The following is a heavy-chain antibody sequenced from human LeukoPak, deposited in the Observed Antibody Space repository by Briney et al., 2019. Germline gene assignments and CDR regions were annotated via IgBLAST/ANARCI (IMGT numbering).Heavy chain of an antibody. V-gene: IGHV3-23*01. CDR2: ISGSAGTT. J-gene: IGHJ4*02. CDR1: GFTFSSYA. D-gene: IGHD6-19*01. CDR3: ARVKGIAVAAPDY. Sequence: PGGSLRLSRAASGFTFSSYAISWVRQAPGKGLEWVSAISGSAGTTYYADSVKGRFTISRDNAKNSLYLQMNSLRAEDTAVYYCARVKGIAVAAPDYWGQGTLVTVSS.